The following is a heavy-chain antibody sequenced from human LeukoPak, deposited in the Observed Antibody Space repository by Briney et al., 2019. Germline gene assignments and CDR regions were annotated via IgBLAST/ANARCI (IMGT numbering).Heavy chain of an antibody. V-gene: IGHV4-34*01. Sequence: SETLSLTCAVYGGTFSGYYWSWIRQPPGKGLEWIGEVNHSGSTNYNPSLKRRVTISVDTSKNQFSLKLISVTAAATAVYYCARLYRKTYKWNDQPDYWGQGTLVTVSS. CDR2: VNHSGST. CDR1: GGTFSGYY. CDR3: ARLYRKTYKWNDQPDY. D-gene: IGHD1-20*01. J-gene: IGHJ4*02.